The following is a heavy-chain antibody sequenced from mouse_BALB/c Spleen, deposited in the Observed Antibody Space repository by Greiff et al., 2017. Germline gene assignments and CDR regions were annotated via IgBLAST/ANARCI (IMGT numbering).Heavy chain of an antibody. D-gene: IGHD2-14*01. V-gene: IGHV5-12-2*01. J-gene: IGHJ1*01. CDR3: ARHRDYRYDWYFDV. CDR1: GFTFSSYT. Sequence: EVMLVESGGGLVQPGGSLKLSCAASGFTFSSYTMSWVRQTPEKRLEWVAYISNGGGSTYYPDTVKGRFTISRDNAKNTLYLQMSSLKSEDTAMYYCARHRDYRYDWYFDVWGAGTTVTVSS. CDR2: ISNGGGST.